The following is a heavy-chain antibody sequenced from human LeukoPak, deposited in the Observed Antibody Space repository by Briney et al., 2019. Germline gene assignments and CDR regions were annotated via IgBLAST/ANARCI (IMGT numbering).Heavy chain of an antibody. CDR1: GGTFSSYA. J-gene: IGHJ3*02. D-gene: IGHD3-9*01. V-gene: IGHV1-69*06. CDR3: ARDSGRYGDDAFDI. CDR2: IIPIFGTA. Sequence: SVKVSCKASGGTFSSYAISWVRQAPGQGLEWMGGIIPIFGTANYAQKFQGRVTITADKSTSTAYMELSSLRSEDTAVYYCARDSGRYGDDAFDIWGQGTMVTVSS.